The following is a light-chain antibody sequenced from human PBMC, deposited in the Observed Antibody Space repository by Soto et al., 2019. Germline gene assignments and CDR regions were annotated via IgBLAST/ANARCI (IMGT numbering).Light chain of an antibody. CDR1: SGHSSYA. V-gene: IGLV4-69*01. J-gene: IGLJ3*02. CDR3: QTWGTGIPWV. CDR2: LNSDGSH. Sequence: QLVLTQSPSASASLGASVKLTCPLSSGHSSYAIAWHQQQPEKGPRYLMKLNSDGSHSKGDGIPDRFSGSSSGAERYLTISSLQSEDEAYYYCQTWGTGIPWVFGGGTKLTVL.